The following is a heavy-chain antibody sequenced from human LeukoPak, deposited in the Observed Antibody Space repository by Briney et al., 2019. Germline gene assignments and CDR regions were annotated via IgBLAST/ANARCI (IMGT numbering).Heavy chain of an antibody. D-gene: IGHD3-10*01. V-gene: IGHV3-30*18. CDR3: AKDLSGRKGPFDY. CDR2: ISSDGSNA. CDR1: GFTFSSYG. Sequence: GRSLRLSCAASGFTFSSYGMRWVRQAPGKGLEWVAVISSDGSNAYYADSVKGRFTMSRDNSKNTLFVRMNSLRAEDTAVYYCAKDLSGRKGPFDYWGQGTLVTVSS. J-gene: IGHJ4*02.